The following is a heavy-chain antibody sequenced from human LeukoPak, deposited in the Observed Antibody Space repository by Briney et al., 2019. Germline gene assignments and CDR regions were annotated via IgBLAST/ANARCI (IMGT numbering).Heavy chain of an antibody. J-gene: IGHJ4*02. CDR3: ARAGTVGALD. CDR2: INPTGGST. Sequence: ASVKVSCKASGYTFTSYYMHWVRQAPGQGLEWMGLINPTGGSTGYAQKFQGRVTMTRNTSISTAYMELSSLRSEDTAVYYCARAGTVGALDWGQGTLVTVSS. D-gene: IGHD1-26*01. V-gene: IGHV1-46*01. CDR1: GYTFTSYY.